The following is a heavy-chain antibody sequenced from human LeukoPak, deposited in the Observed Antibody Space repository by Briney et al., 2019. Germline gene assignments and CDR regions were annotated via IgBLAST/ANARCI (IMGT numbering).Heavy chain of an antibody. CDR2: INHSGST. CDR3: ARGRTSNWFDP. CDR1: GGSFSGYY. Sequence: SETLSLTCAVYGGSFSGYYWSWIRQPPGKGLEWIGEINHSGSTNYNPSLKSRVTTSVDTSKNQLSLELTSVTAADTAVYYCARGRTSNWFDPWGQGALVTVSS. V-gene: IGHV4-34*01. D-gene: IGHD1-14*01. J-gene: IGHJ5*02.